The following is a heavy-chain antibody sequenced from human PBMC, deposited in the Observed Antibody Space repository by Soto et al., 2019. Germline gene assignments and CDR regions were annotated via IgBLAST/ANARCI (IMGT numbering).Heavy chain of an antibody. CDR1: GFTFSSYS. CDR2: ISSSSSYI. CDR3: ARDEPPYYYYGMDV. J-gene: IGHJ6*02. V-gene: IGHV3-21*01. Sequence: EVQLVESGGGLVKPGGSLRLSCAASGFTFSSYSMNWVRQAPGKGLEWVSSISSSSSYIYYADSVKGRFTISRDNAKNSLYLQMNSLRAEDTAVYYCARDEPPYYYYGMDVWGQGTTVTVSS.